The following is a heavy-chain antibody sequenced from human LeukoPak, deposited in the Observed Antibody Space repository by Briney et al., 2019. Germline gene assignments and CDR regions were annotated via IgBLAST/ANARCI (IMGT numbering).Heavy chain of an antibody. CDR2: IDDSGTT. V-gene: IGHV4-34*01. CDR1: GGSLSGYY. CDR3: ARVSGYCSDGVCRFDY. D-gene: IGHD2-8*01. Sequence: SETLSLTCAVYGGSLSGYYWSWIRQPPGKGLEWIGEIDDSGTTNYRPSLKSRVTISVDTSKNQLSLKVTSVTAADTAVYYCARVSGYCSDGVCRFDYWGQGTLVTVSS. J-gene: IGHJ4*02.